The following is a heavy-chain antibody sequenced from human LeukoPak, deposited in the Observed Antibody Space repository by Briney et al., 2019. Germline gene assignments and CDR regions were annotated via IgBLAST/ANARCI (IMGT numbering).Heavy chain of an antibody. Sequence: ASVKVSCKASGYTFTSYDINWVRQATGQGLEWMGWMNPNSGNTGYAQKFQGRVTITRNTSISTAYMELSSLRSEDTAVYYCARNRRTRGWFGELLSGPYYMDVWGKGTTVTVSS. CDR2: MNPNSGNT. CDR3: ARNRRTRGWFGELLSGPYYMDV. J-gene: IGHJ6*03. V-gene: IGHV1-8*03. D-gene: IGHD3-10*01. CDR1: GYTFTSYD.